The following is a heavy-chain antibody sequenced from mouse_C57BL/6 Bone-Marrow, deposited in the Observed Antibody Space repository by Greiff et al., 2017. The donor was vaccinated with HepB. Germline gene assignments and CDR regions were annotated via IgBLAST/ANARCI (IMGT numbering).Heavy chain of an antibody. Sequence: EVHLVESGGGLVQPGGSLKLSCAASGFTFSDYYMYWVRQTPEKRLEWVAYISNGGGSTYYPDTVKGRFTISRDNAKNTLYLQMSRLKSEDTAMYYCARRSTGTYFDYWGQGTTLTVSS. CDR2: ISNGGGST. V-gene: IGHV5-12*01. D-gene: IGHD4-1*02. J-gene: IGHJ2*01. CDR1: GFTFSDYY. CDR3: ARRSTGTYFDY.